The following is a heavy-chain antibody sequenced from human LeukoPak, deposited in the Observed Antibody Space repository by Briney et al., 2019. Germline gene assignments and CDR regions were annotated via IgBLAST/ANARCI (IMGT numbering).Heavy chain of an antibody. CDR2: IIPIFGTA. CDR3: ARAVWFGEFIYYFDY. CDR1: GGTFSSYA. V-gene: IGHV1-69*05. J-gene: IGHJ4*02. D-gene: IGHD3-10*01. Sequence: SVKVSCKASGGTFSSYAISWVRQAPGQGLEWMGGIIPIFGTANYAQKFQGRVTITTDESTSTAYMELSSLRSEDTAVYYCARAVWFGEFIYYFDYWGQGTLVTVSS.